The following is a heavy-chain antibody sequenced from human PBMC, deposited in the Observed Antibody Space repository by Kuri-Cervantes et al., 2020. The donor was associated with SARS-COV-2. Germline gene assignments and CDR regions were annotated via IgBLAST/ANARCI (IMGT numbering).Heavy chain of an antibody. Sequence: SGPTLVKPTQTLTLTCTFSGFSLNTSGMCVSWIRQPPGKALEWLARIDWDDDKYYSTSLRTRLIISKDTSKNQVVLTMTNVDPVDTATYYCARVQATTVIADFWGQGTPVTVSS. CDR2: IDWDDDK. J-gene: IGHJ4*02. CDR3: ARVQATTVIADF. V-gene: IGHV2-70*11. CDR1: GFSLNTSGMC. D-gene: IGHD4-11*01.